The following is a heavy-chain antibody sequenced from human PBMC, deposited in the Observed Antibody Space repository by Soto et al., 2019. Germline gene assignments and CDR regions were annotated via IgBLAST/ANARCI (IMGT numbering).Heavy chain of an antibody. CDR3: ARGQVGGFGELFTLDY. CDR1: VCTFSSYG. Sequence: SLSLSYAAAVCTFSSYGMHWVRQAPGKGLEWVAVIWYDGSNKYYADSVKGRFTISRDNSKNTLYLQMNSLRAEDTAVYYCARGQVGGFGELFTLDYWGQGTLVTVSS. J-gene: IGHJ4*02. V-gene: IGHV3-33*01. CDR2: IWYDGSNK. D-gene: IGHD3-10*01.